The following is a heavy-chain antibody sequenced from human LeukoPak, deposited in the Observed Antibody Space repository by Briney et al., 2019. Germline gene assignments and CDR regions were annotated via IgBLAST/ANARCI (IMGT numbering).Heavy chain of an antibody. D-gene: IGHD1-26*01. V-gene: IGHV3-33*01. J-gene: IGHJ3*01. CDR3: ARDELSIVGVTADAFDV. CDR2: IWDDGNDK. Sequence: GGSLRLSCSASGFSISTYGFHWVRQAPGKGLEWVAVIWDDGNDKYYADSVKGRFTISRDNSKNTVFLQMNSLRGEDTAVYYCARDELSIVGVTADAFDVWGRGTTVTVSS. CDR1: GFSISTYG.